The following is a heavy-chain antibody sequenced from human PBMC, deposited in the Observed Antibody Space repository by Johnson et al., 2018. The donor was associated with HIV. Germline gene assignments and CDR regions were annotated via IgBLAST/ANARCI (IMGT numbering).Heavy chain of an antibody. CDR3: ARENMNWEGFDM. Sequence: QVQLVESGGGLVKPGGSLRLSCAAFGFTFFDYYMSWIRQAPGKGLAWVSYISSSGSTIYYADSVKGRFTISRDNAKNSLYLQMNSLRAEDMAVYYCARENMNWEGFDMWGQGTMVTVSS. V-gene: IGHV3-11*04. D-gene: IGHD7-27*01. J-gene: IGHJ3*02. CDR2: ISSSGSTI. CDR1: GFTFFDYY.